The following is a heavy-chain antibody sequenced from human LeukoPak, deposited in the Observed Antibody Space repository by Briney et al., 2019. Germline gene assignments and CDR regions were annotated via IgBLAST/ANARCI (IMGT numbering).Heavy chain of an antibody. Sequence: PSETLSLTCTVSGGSISSGSYYWGWLRQPAGKGLEWIGRIYTSGSTNYNPSLKSRVTISVDTSKNQFSLKLSSVTAADTAVYYCARDSGSTVYWFFDLWGRGTLVSVFS. D-gene: IGHD4-17*01. CDR3: ARDSGSTVYWFFDL. V-gene: IGHV4-61*02. J-gene: IGHJ2*01. CDR2: IYTSGST. CDR1: GGSISSGSYY.